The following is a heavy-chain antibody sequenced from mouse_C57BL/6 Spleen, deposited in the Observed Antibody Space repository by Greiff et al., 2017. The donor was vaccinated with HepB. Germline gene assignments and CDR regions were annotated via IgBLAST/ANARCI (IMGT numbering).Heavy chain of an antibody. CDR3: ARGWEIYYWNAMDY. Sequence: EVQLVESGGGLVKPGGSLKLSCAASGFTFSDYGMHWVRQAPEKGLEWVAYISSGSSTSYYADTVKGRFTISRDNAKNTLFLQMTSLRYEDTAMYYCARGWEIYYWNAMDYWVQGTSVTVSS. D-gene: IGHD1-1*01. CDR2: ISSGSSTS. J-gene: IGHJ4*01. CDR1: GFTFSDYG. V-gene: IGHV5-17*01.